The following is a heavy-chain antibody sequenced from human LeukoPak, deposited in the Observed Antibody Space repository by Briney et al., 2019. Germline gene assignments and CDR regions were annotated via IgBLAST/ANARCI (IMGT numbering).Heavy chain of an antibody. J-gene: IGHJ4*02. D-gene: IGHD1-26*01. CDR1: GFTFSTYW. V-gene: IGHV3-66*01. Sequence: GGSLRLSCAASGFTFSTYWMHWVRQSPGKGLEWVSFIYTGGSTYYADSVKGRFSISRDNSKNMLYLQMNSLRAEDTAVYYCAREAGATDYWGQGTLVTVSS. CDR3: AREAGATDY. CDR2: IYTGGST.